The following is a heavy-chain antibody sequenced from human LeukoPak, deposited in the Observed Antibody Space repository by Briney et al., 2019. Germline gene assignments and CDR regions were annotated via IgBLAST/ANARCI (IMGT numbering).Heavy chain of an antibody. CDR2: INPSGGST. J-gene: IGHJ6*03. CDR3: ARDGGDSSGYYYYYYYMDV. Sequence: ASVKVSCKASGYTFTSYYMHWVRQAPGQGLKWMGIINPSGGSTSYAQKFQGRVTMTRDMSTSTVYMELSSLRSEDTAVYYCARDGGDSSGYYYYYYYMDVWGKGTTVTVSS. CDR1: GYTFTSYY. V-gene: IGHV1-46*01. D-gene: IGHD3-22*01.